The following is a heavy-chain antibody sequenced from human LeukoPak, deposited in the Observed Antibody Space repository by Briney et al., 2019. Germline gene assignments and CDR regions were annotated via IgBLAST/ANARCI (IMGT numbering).Heavy chain of an antibody. CDR1: GYTFTNYG. D-gene: IGHD1-7*01. Sequence: ASVKVSCKAPGYTFTNYGINWVRQAPGQGLEWMGWISGYNGNTNYAQKVQGRVTMTTDTFTSTAYMELRGLKSDDTAMYYCARGETGTSFDWFDPWGQGTLVTVSS. CDR2: ISGYNGNT. CDR3: ARGETGTSFDWFDP. V-gene: IGHV1-18*01. J-gene: IGHJ5*02.